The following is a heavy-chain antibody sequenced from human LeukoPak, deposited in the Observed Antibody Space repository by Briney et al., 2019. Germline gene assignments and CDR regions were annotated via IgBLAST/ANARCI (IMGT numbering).Heavy chain of an antibody. CDR1: GYTFTGYY. CDR3: AKQTNDFWSGSARSYYYYYGMDV. Sequence: GASVKVSCKASGYTFTGYYMHWVRQAPGQGLEWMGWINPNSGGTNYAQKFQGRVTMTRDTSISTAYMELSRLRSDDTAVYYCAKQTNDFWSGSARSYYYYYGMDVWGQGTTVTVSS. J-gene: IGHJ6*02. V-gene: IGHV1-2*02. D-gene: IGHD3-3*01. CDR2: INPNSGGT.